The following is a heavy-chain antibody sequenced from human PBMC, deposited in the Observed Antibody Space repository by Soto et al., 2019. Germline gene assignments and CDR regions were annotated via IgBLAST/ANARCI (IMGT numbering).Heavy chain of an antibody. V-gene: IGHV3-33*01. CDR2: IWYDGSNK. Sequence: GGSLRLSCAASGFTFSSYGMHWVRQAPGKGLEWVAVIWYDGSNKYYADSVKGRFTISRDNSKNTLYLQMNSLRAEDTAVYYCARVGYDFWSGYSTTYMDVWGKGTTVTVSS. D-gene: IGHD3-3*01. J-gene: IGHJ6*03. CDR1: GFTFSSYG. CDR3: ARVGYDFWSGYSTTYMDV.